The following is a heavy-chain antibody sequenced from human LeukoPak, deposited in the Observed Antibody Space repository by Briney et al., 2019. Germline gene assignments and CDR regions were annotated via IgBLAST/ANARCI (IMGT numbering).Heavy chain of an antibody. J-gene: IGHJ4*02. CDR2: INHSGST. CDR3: ARSYVLRFLEWSPGVDY. CDR1: GGSFSGYY. V-gene: IGHV4-34*01. Sequence: SETLSLTCAVYGGSFSGYYWSWIRQPPGKGLEWIGEINHSGSTNYNPSLKSRIIISVDTSKNQFSLKLSSVTAADTAVYYCARSYVLRFLEWSPGVDYWGQGTLVTVSS. D-gene: IGHD3-3*01.